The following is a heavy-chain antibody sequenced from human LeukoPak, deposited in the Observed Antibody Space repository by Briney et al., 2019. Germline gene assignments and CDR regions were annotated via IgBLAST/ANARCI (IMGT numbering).Heavy chain of an antibody. V-gene: IGHV3-7*01. CDR3: ARQARVTHFYGGFGSHFDF. D-gene: IGHD3-10*01. J-gene: IGHJ4*02. CDR2: INDGGIES. CDR1: GFTFRTSW. Sequence: GGSDRLSCEASGFTFRTSWMSWVRQAPGKGLEWVADINDGGIESYYVPPLSGRFTISRDNANNLLFLQMDSLRAEDTAVYYCARQARVTHFYGGFGSHFDFWGQGILVTVSS.